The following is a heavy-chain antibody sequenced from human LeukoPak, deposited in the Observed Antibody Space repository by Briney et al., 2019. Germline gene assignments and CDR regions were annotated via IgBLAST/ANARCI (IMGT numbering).Heavy chain of an antibody. CDR1: GGSFSGYY. D-gene: IGHD1-14*01. J-gene: IGHJ3*02. Sequence: PSETLSLTCAVSGGSFSGYYWSWIRQPPGKGLEWIGEINHSGSTNYNPSLKSRVTISVDTSKNQFSLKLSSVTAADTAVYYCAREDPSYRNDAFDIWGQGTMVTVSS. V-gene: IGHV4-34*01. CDR3: AREDPSYRNDAFDI. CDR2: INHSGST.